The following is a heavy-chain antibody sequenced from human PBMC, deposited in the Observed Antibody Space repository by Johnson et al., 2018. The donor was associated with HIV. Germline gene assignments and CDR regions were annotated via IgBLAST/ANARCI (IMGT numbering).Heavy chain of an antibody. CDR3: AKGFFELDDAFDI. J-gene: IGHJ3*02. Sequence: VQLVESGGGLVQPGGSLRLSCAASGLTVSSNYMSWVRQAPGKGLEWASVIYSGGSTYYADSVKGRFTISRDNSKNTLYLQMNSLRAEDTAVYYCAKGFFELDDAFDIWGQGTMVTVSS. D-gene: IGHD3/OR15-3a*01. CDR2: IYSGGST. V-gene: IGHV3-66*01. CDR1: GLTVSSNY.